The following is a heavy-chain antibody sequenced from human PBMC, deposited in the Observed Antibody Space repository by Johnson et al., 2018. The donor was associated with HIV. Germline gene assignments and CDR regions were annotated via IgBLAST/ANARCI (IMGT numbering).Heavy chain of an antibody. V-gene: IGHV3-9*01. Sequence: VQLVESGGGLVQPGRSLRLSCAASGFTFDDYAMHWVRQAPGKGLEWVSGISWNSGSTYYADSVKGRFTISRDNSKNTLYLQMNSLRAEDTALYYCARGDYGDYGRDAFDIWGQGTMVTVSS. CDR1: GFTFDDYA. D-gene: IGHD4-17*01. CDR2: ISWNSGST. CDR3: ARGDYGDYGRDAFDI. J-gene: IGHJ3*02.